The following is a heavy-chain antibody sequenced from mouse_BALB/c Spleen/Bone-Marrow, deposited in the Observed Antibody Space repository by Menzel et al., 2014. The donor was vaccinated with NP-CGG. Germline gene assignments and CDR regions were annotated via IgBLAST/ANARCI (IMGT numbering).Heavy chain of an antibody. CDR1: GFSLTSYG. J-gene: IGHJ3*01. V-gene: IGHV2-9*02. Sequence: VMLVESGPGLVAPSQSLSITCTVSGFSLTSYGVHWVRQPPGKGLEWLGVIWAGGSIIYNSALMSRLSISKDNSKSXVFLKMNSLQTDDTAMYYCASSYYGSSQFAYWGQGTLVTVSA. CDR3: ASSYYGSSQFAY. D-gene: IGHD1-1*01. CDR2: IWAGGSI.